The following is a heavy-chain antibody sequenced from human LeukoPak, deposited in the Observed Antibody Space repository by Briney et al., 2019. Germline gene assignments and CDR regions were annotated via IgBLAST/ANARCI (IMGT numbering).Heavy chain of an antibody. V-gene: IGHV3-7*01. CDR3: ARGRGWVDY. D-gene: IGHD3-16*01. CDR1: GFTLSTYW. Sequence: GGSLRLSCGASGFTLSTYWMTWVRQAPGKGLEWVANIGYVGGEKYYVDSVKGRFTISRDNTKNSLFLQMNSLRVDDMAVYYCARGRGWVDYWGQGTLVTVSS. J-gene: IGHJ4*02. CDR2: IGYVGGEK.